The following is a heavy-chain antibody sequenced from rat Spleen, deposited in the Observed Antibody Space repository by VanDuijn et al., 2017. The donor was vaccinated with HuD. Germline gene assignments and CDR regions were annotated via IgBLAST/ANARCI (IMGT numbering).Heavy chain of an antibody. CDR3: TTQWELYH. D-gene: IGHD5-1*01. CDR2: ILFDGSGT. Sequence: EVQLVESGGKLVQPGNSLKLSCAASGFTFSDYAMAWVRQSPKKGLEWVATILFDGSGTYYRDSVKGRFTASRENAKSTLYLQMDSLRSEDTATYYCTTQWELYHWGQGVMVTVSS. CDR1: GFTFSDYA. J-gene: IGHJ2*01. V-gene: IGHV5S10*01.